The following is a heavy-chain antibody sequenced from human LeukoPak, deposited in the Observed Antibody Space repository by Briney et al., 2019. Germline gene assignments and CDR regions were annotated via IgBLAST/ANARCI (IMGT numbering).Heavy chain of an antibody. D-gene: IGHD2-2*01. Sequence: GGSLRLSCAASGFTFSSYWMSWVRQAPGKGLEWVASIKQDGSEKYYVDSVKGRFTISRDNAKNSLYLQMNSLRAEDTAVYYCARDRRRYCSSTSCSYAFDIWGQGTMVTVSS. CDR2: IKQDGSEK. CDR3: ARDRRRYCSSTSCSYAFDI. J-gene: IGHJ3*02. CDR1: GFTFSSYW. V-gene: IGHV3-7*01.